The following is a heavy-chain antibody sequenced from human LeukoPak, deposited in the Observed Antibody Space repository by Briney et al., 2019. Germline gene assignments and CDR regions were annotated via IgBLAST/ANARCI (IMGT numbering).Heavy chain of an antibody. CDR2: FYYSDTT. CDR3: ARHTYWGYQVS. J-gene: IGHJ5*02. D-gene: IGHD2-8*02. Sequence: PSETLSLTCTVSGGSISSPSYSWGWIRQPPGNGLEWIGSFYYSDTTYYNPSFKSRVTISVDASKNQFSLKLSSVTAADTAVYYCARHTYWGYQVSWGQGSLVIVSS. CDR1: GGSISSPSYS. V-gene: IGHV4-39*01.